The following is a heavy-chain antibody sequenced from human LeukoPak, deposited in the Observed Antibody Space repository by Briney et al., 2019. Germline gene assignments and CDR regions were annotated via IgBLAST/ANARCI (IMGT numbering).Heavy chain of an antibody. Sequence: GGSLRLSCAASGFTFSSYGMHWVRQAPGKGLEWVAFIRYDGSNKYYADSEKGRFTISRDNSKNTLYLQMNSLRAEDTAVYYCAKDSRQQGYQLLSGAFDIWGQGTMVTVSS. D-gene: IGHD2-2*01. CDR2: IRYDGSNK. V-gene: IGHV3-30*02. CDR3: AKDSRQQGYQLLSGAFDI. J-gene: IGHJ3*02. CDR1: GFTFSSYG.